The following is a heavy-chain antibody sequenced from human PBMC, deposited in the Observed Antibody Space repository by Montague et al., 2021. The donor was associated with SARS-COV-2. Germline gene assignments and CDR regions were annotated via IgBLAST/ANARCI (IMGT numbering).Heavy chain of an antibody. CDR3: TRDQGYCACDV. D-gene: IGHD2-15*01. V-gene: IGHV3-74*01. Sequence: SLRLSCAASGFTFSTSWMHRVRQAPGKGLVWVSLTNPDESTTYYADSVKGRFTISRDNAKNTLYLQMNSLTAEDSAVYYCTRDQGYCACDVWGQGTVVTVSS. CDR1: GFTFSTSW. CDR2: TNPDESTT. J-gene: IGHJ3*01.